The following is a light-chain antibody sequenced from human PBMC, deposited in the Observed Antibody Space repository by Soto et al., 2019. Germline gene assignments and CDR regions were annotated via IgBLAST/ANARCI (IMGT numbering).Light chain of an antibody. Sequence: DIQMTQSPSTLSASVGDRVTITCRASQSISYWLAWYQQKPGKAPKVLIYDASSLESGVPSRFSGSGSETEFTLTISSLQPDDFATYYCQHYSTLPTFGGGTKVDIK. CDR3: QHYSTLPT. CDR1: QSISYW. J-gene: IGKJ4*01. V-gene: IGKV1-5*01. CDR2: DAS.